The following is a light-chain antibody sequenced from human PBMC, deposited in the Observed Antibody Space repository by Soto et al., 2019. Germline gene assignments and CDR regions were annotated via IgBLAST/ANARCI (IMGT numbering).Light chain of an antibody. J-gene: IGKJ5*01. CDR3: QEYNSYPVS. Sequence: DIQMTQSPTTLAASVGDRVTISCRARQSIGTWLDWYQQKPGKAPKLLIYDASTLESGVPSRFRGSGSGTEFTLTISSLQPEDVETYYCQEYNSYPVSFGQGTRLEIK. CDR1: QSIGTW. CDR2: DAS. V-gene: IGKV1-5*01.